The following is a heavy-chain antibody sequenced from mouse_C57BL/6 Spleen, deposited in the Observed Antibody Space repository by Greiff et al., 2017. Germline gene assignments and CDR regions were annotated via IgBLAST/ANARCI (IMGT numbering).Heavy chain of an antibody. CDR3: TRKKSSGYLYYFGY. CDR2: IDPETGGT. J-gene: IGHJ2*01. D-gene: IGHD3-2*02. V-gene: IGHV1-15*01. CDR1: GYTFTDYE. Sequence: VQLQQSGAELVRPGASVTLSCKASGYTFTDYEMHWVKQTPVHGLEWIGAIDPETGGTAYNQKFKGKAILTADKSSSTAYMELRSLTSEDSAVYYCTRKKSSGYLYYFGYWGQGTTLTDAS.